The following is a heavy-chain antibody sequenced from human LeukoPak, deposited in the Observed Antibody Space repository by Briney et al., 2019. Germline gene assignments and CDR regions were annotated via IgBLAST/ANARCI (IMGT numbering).Heavy chain of an antibody. CDR3: AREHTGYSYGDYYYGMDV. CDR1: GYTFTSYD. D-gene: IGHD5-18*01. CDR2: MNPNSGNT. V-gene: IGHV1-8*01. J-gene: IGHJ6*02. Sequence: GASVKVSCKASGYTFTSYDINWVRQATGQGLEWMGWMNPNSGNTGYAQKFQGRVTMTRNTSISTAYMELSSLRSEDTAVYYCAREHTGYSYGDYYYGMDVWGQGTTVTVSS.